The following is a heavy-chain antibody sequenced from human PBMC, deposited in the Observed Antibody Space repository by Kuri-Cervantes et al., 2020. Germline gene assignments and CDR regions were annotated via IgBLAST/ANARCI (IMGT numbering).Heavy chain of an antibody. V-gene: IGHV4-39*01. CDR3: ARSVPRSKRTYYFDSSGYYYFDY. D-gene: IGHD3-22*01. CDR1: GGSISSSSYY. Sequence: SETLSLTCSVSGGSISSSSYYWAWIRQPPGKGLEWIGSIYYSGSTYYNPSLKSRVTISADTSKNQFSLKLRSVTAADTAVYYCARSVPRSKRTYYFDSSGYYYFDYWGQGTLVTVSS. J-gene: IGHJ4*02. CDR2: IYYSGST.